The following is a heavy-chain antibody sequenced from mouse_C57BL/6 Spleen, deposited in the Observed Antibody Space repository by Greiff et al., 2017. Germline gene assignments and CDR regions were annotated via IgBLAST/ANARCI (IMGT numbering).Heavy chain of an antibody. V-gene: IGHV1-59*01. D-gene: IGHD4-1*01. J-gene: IGHJ2*01. CDR3: TRWDCSDDGD. CDR1: GYTFTSYW. Sequence: VQLQQSGAELVRPGSSVKLSCKASGYTFTSYWMQWVKQRPGQGLEWIGAIDPGDSDTNYNQKFKGKATLTADTSSSTAYMQLSSLTTEDSAVYYCTRWDCSDDGDWGKGTTLTVS. CDR2: IDPGDSDT.